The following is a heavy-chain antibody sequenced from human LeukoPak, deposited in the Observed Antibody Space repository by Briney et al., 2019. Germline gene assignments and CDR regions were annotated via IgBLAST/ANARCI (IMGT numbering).Heavy chain of an antibody. Sequence: GGSLRLSCAASRFTFSNYAMHWVRQAPGKGLEYVSAISTNGGSTYYANSVKGRFTISRDNSKNTLYLQMGSLRTEDMAVYYCARTPEYCSGGSCYSEGFFDYWGQGTLVTVSS. J-gene: IGHJ4*02. CDR2: ISTNGGST. V-gene: IGHV3-64*01. CDR1: RFTFSNYA. D-gene: IGHD2-15*01. CDR3: ARTPEYCSGGSCYSEGFFDY.